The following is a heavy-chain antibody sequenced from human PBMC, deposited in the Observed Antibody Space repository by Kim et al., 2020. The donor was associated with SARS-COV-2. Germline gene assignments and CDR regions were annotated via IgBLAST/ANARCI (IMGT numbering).Heavy chain of an antibody. J-gene: IGHJ4*02. Sequence: GGSLRLFCAASGFTLGNHWMTWVRQAPGKGLEWVANIKPDGSEKNYVDSVKGRFTISRDKPKNSMYLQMNSLRAEDTAVYYCARASGIYSGPFIYWGQGTLVTVSS. V-gene: IGHV3-7*01. CDR3: ARASGIYSGPFIY. CDR2: IKPDGSEK. D-gene: IGHD1-26*01. CDR1: GFTLGNHW.